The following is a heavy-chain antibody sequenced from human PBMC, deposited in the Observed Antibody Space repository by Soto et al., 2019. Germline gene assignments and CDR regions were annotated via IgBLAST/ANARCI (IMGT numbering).Heavy chain of an antibody. Sequence: KPSETLSLAGTVPVASISGFYWSWIRKSAGKGLEWIGRIYATGTTDYNPSLKSRVMMSVDTSKKQFSLKLRSVTAADTAVYYCVRDGTKTLRDWFDPWGQGISVTVSS. CDR1: VASISGFY. V-gene: IGHV4-4*07. CDR3: VRDGTKTLRDWFDP. J-gene: IGHJ5*02. CDR2: IYATGTT. D-gene: IGHD1-1*01.